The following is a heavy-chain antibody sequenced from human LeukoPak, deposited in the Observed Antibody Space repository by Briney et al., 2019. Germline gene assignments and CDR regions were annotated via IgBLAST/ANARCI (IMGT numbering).Heavy chain of an antibody. CDR2: ISAYNGST. CDR1: GYTFTSYG. Sequence: ASVKVSCKASGYTFTSYGISWVRQAPGQGLEWMGWISAYNGSTNYAQKLQGRVTMTTDTSTSTAYMELRSLRSDDTAVYYCAAVDFWSGYPAFDIWGQGTMVTVSS. D-gene: IGHD3-3*01. CDR3: AAVDFWSGYPAFDI. J-gene: IGHJ3*02. V-gene: IGHV1-18*01.